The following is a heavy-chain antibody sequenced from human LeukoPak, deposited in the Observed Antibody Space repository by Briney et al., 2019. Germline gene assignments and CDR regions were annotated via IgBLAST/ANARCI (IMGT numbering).Heavy chain of an antibody. CDR1: GFTFSNYS. Sequence: GGSLRLSCAASGFTFSNYSMNWVRQAPGKGLEWVSYISSSSSTIYYADSVKGRFTISRDNAKNSLYLQMNSLRAEDTAVYYCASADAFLDPSFDYWGQGTLVTVSS. V-gene: IGHV3-48*01. CDR2: ISSSSSTI. CDR3: ASADAFLDPSFDY. J-gene: IGHJ4*02. D-gene: IGHD3/OR15-3a*01.